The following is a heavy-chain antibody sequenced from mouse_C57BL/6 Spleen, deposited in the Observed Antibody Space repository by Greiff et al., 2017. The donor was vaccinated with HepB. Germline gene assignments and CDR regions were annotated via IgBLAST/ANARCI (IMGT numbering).Heavy chain of an antibody. Sequence: VQLKQPGAELVMPGASVKLSCKASGYTFTSYWMHWVKQRPGQGLEWIGEIDPSDSYTNYNQKFKGKSTLTVDKSSSTAYMQLSSLTSEDSAVYYCARWNFGYFDYWGQGTTLTVSS. V-gene: IGHV1-69*01. CDR2: IDPSDSYT. J-gene: IGHJ2*01. CDR1: GYTFTSYW. CDR3: ARWNFGYFDY.